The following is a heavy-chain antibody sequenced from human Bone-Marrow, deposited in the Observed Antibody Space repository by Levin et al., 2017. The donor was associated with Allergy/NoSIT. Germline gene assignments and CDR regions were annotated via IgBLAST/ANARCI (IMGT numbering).Heavy chain of an antibody. D-gene: IGHD2-8*02. Sequence: ASVKVSCKASGYTFTSYGISWVRQAPGQGLEWMGWISAYNGNTNYAQKLQGRVTMTTDTSTSTAYMELRSLRSDDTAVYYCARGGLVVSLDYYYYMDVWGKGTTVTVSS. CDR1: GYTFTSYG. J-gene: IGHJ6*03. CDR3: ARGGLVVSLDYYYYMDV. V-gene: IGHV1-18*01. CDR2: ISAYNGNT.